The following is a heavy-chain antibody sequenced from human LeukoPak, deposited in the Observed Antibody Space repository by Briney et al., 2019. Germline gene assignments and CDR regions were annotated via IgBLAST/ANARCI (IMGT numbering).Heavy chain of an antibody. V-gene: IGHV3-30*01. CDR3: ARDRWEQLVLGGLHYGAFDY. CDR1: GFTFSSYA. J-gene: IGHJ4*02. Sequence: GGSLRLSCAASGFTFSSYAMHWVRQAPGKGLEWVAVISYDGSNKYYADSVKGRFTISRDNSKNTLYLQMNSLRAEDTAVYYCARDRWEQLVLGGLHYGAFDYWGQGTLVTVSS. D-gene: IGHD6-13*01. CDR2: ISYDGSNK.